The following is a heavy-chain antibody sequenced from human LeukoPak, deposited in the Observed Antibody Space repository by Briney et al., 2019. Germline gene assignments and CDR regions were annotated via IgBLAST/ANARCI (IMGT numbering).Heavy chain of an antibody. CDR3: AVLDGETNVFDY. CDR2: ISSSGRT. V-gene: IGHV4-39*01. D-gene: IGHD4-17*01. Sequence: PSETLSLTCTVSGASISYRNYYWAWIRQPPGKGLDWIGNISSSGRTHYNPSLRSRVTISLDASKNQFSLGLTSVTAADTAVYYCAVLDGETNVFDYWGQGALVTVSS. CDR1: GASISYRNYY. J-gene: IGHJ4*02.